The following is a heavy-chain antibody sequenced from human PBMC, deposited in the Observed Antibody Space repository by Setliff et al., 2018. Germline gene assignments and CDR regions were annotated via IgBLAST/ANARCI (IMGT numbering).Heavy chain of an antibody. V-gene: IGHV3-20*04. CDR3: ALFGDRDTFPI. CDR2: INWDGRTT. Sequence: GESLKISCAASGFTFSSYWMSWVRQAPGKGLEWVSTINWDGRTTGYTDSVKGRFTISRDNAKNSLYLQMNSLRAEDTALYYCALFGDRDTFPIWGQGTMVTVSS. D-gene: IGHD3-16*01. CDR1: GFTFSSYW. J-gene: IGHJ3*02.